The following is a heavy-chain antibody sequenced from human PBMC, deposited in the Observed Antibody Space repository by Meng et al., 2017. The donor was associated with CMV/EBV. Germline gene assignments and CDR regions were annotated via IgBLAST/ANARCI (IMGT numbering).Heavy chain of an antibody. D-gene: IGHD4-17*01. J-gene: IGHJ5*02. Sequence: GESLKISCAASGFTFNSYSMNWVRQAPGKGLEWVSYISSSSTIYYADSVKGRFTISRDNAKNSLYLQMNSLRAEDTAVYYCAAYGDYNWFDPWGQGTLVTVSS. CDR3: AAYGDYNWFDP. CDR1: GFTFNSYS. V-gene: IGHV3-48*04. CDR2: ISSSSTI.